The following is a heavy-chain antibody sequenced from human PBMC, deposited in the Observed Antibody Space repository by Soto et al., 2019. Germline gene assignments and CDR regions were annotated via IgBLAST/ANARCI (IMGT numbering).Heavy chain of an antibody. CDR2: ISGSGGST. J-gene: IGHJ4*02. CDR1: GFTFSSYT. D-gene: IGHD2-15*01. CDR3: ATWVVAATPIY. V-gene: IGHV3-23*01. Sequence: GGSLRLSCAASGFTFSSYTMSWVRQAPGKGLEWVSAISGSGGSTYYADSVKGRFTISRDNSKNTLYLQMNSLRAEDTAVYYCATWVVAATPIYWGQGTLVTVSS.